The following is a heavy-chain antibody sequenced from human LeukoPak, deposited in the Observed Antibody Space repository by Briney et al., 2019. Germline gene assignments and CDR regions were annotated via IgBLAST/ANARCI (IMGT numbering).Heavy chain of an antibody. Sequence: GGSLRLSCAASGFTFSSYSMNWVRQAPGKGLEWVSGISWNSGSIGYADSVKGRFTISRDNAKNSLYLQMNSLRAEDTALYYCAKATIYDILTDTFDYWGQGTLVTVSS. D-gene: IGHD3-9*01. V-gene: IGHV3-9*01. J-gene: IGHJ4*02. CDR2: ISWNSGSI. CDR1: GFTFSSYS. CDR3: AKATIYDILTDTFDY.